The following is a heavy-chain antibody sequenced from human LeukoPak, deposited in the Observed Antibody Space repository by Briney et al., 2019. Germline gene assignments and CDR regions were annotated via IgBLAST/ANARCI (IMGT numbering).Heavy chain of an antibody. Sequence: PGGSLRLSCAASGFTVSSNYMSWVRQAPGKGLEWVSVIDNGGSTYYADSVKGRFTISRDTSKNTLYLQMNSLRAEDTALYYCARGVTSSRALFDYWGQGTLVTVSS. J-gene: IGHJ4*02. CDR1: GFTVSSNY. CDR2: IDNGGST. CDR3: ARGVTSSRALFDY. V-gene: IGHV3-53*01. D-gene: IGHD6-13*01.